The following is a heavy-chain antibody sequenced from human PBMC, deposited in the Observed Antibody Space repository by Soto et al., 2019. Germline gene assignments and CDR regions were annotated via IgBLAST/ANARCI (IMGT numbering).Heavy chain of an antibody. CDR3: AHRVLRTVFGLVTTYAFYFDF. V-gene: IGHV2-5*02. CDR1: GFSLTTSGVG. D-gene: IGHD3-3*01. Sequence: QITLNESGPTVVRPTETLTLTCRFSGFSLTTSGVGVGWIRQSPGKAPEWLALIYWDDDKRYSASLKSRLTITKDTSKNQVVLTVSDLDPTVTATYYCAHRVLRTVFGLVTTYAFYFDFWGQGTPVAVSS. CDR2: IYWDDDK. J-gene: IGHJ4*02.